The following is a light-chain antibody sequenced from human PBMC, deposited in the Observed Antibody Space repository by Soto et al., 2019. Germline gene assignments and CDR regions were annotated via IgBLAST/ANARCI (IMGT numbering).Light chain of an antibody. CDR3: SSYTRSSTLV. CDR1: SSDVGGYNY. CDR2: DVS. V-gene: IGLV2-14*01. J-gene: IGLJ2*01. Sequence: QSALTQPASVSGSPGQSITISCTGTSSDVGGYNYVSWYQQHPGKAPKLRIYDVSNRPSGVSNRFSGSKSGNTASLTISGLHAEDDADYYCSSYTRSSTLVFGGGTK.